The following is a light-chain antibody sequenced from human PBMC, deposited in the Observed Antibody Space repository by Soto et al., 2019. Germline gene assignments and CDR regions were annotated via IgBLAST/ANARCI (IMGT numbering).Light chain of an antibody. CDR2: EVS. Sequence: QSALTQPASVSGSPGQSITISCTGTSRDVGGYNYVSWYQQHPGKAPKRMIYEVSNRPSGVSNRFSGSKSGNTASLTISRLQPEDEADYYCSSYRNSTTLVVFGGGTKLTVL. V-gene: IGLV2-14*01. CDR3: SSYRNSTTLVV. J-gene: IGLJ2*01. CDR1: SRDVGGYNY.